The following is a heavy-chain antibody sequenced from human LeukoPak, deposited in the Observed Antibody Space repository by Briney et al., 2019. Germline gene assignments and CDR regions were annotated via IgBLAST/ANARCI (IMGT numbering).Heavy chain of an antibody. D-gene: IGHD1-26*01. V-gene: IGHV4-39*01. CDR3: ASLAIVGAEPLPFY. Sequence: GPRLVKPSETLSLTCTVSGGSISSSSYYWGWIRQPPGKGLEWIGSIYYSGSTYYNPSLKSRVTISVDTSKNQFSLKLSSVTAADTAVYYCASLAIVGAEPLPFYWGQGTLVTVSS. CDR1: GGSISSSSYY. CDR2: IYYSGST. J-gene: IGHJ4*02.